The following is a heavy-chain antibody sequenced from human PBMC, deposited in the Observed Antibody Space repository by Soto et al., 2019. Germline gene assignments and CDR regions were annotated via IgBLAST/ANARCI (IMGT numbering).Heavy chain of an antibody. CDR3: ARDNPPFALWFGELYASYYYYGMDV. CDR1: GYTFTSYG. D-gene: IGHD3-10*01. CDR2: ISAYNGNT. V-gene: IGHV1-18*01. J-gene: IGHJ6*02. Sequence: ASVKVSCKASGYTFTSYGISWVRQAPGQGLEWMGWISAYNGNTNYAQKLQGRVTMTTDTSTSTAYMELRSLRSDDTAVYYCARDNPPFALWFGELYASYYYYGMDVWGQGTTVTVSS.